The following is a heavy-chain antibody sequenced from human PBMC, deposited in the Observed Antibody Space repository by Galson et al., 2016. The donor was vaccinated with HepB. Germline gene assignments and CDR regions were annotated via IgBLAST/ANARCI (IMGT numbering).Heavy chain of an antibody. J-gene: IGHJ1*01. CDR1: GGTFSSDA. CDR2: IIPIFGTA. V-gene: IGHV1-69*13. Sequence: SVKVSCKASGGTFSSDALSWVRQAPGQGLEWLGGIIPIFGTANYAQKFQDRVTITADESTSTVYMELSSPRSEDTAIYSCASDVVEYFQHWGQGTLVTVSS. CDR3: ASDVVEYFQH.